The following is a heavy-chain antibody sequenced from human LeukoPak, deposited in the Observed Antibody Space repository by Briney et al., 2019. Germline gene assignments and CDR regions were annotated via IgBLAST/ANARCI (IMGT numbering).Heavy chain of an antibody. CDR1: GFTYSDYY. Sequence: GGSLRLSCAASGFTYSDYYMSWIRQAPGKGLEWVSYISSSDSPRFYADSVKGRFTISRDNAKKSLFLQMNSLRAEDTAVYYCARAHSSSFDYWGQGTLVTVSP. CDR3: ARAHSSSFDY. D-gene: IGHD6-13*01. V-gene: IGHV3-11*01. CDR2: ISSSDSPR. J-gene: IGHJ4*02.